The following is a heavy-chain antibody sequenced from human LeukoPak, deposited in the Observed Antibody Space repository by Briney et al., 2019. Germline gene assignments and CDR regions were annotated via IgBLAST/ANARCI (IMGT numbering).Heavy chain of an antibody. D-gene: IGHD1-26*01. CDR2: ITGSGDDA. J-gene: IGHJ1*01. Sequence: GGSLRLSCAASGFTFSXYGMSWLRQAPGKGLEWVSAITGSGDDAYYADSVHGRFTMSRDNSKSTLYLQMSSLRVEDTAVYYCAKESRGSSPEFWGQGTLVTVSS. V-gene: IGHV3-23*01. CDR1: GFTFSXYG. CDR3: AKESRGSSPEF.